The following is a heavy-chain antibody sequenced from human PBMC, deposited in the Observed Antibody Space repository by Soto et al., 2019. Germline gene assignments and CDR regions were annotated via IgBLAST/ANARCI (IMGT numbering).Heavy chain of an antibody. Sequence: SETLSLTCTVSGGSISSSSYYWGWIRQPPGKGLEWIGSIYYSGSTYYNPSLKSRVTISVDTSKNQFSLKLSSVTAADTAVYYCARGGSGWYRRTYYGMDVWGQGTTVTVSS. CDR2: IYYSGST. D-gene: IGHD6-19*01. V-gene: IGHV4-39*01. CDR3: ARGGSGWYRRTYYGMDV. CDR1: GGSISSSSYY. J-gene: IGHJ6*02.